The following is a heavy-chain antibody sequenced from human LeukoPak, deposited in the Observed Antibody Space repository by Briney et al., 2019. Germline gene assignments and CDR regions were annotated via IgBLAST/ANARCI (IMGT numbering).Heavy chain of an antibody. Sequence: PGGSLRLSCAASGFTFSDYYMSWIRQAPGKGLEWVSYISSSGSTKYYADSVKGRLTISRDNAKNSLDLQMNSLRAEDTAVYYCARIGGYSYGLAYLDYWGQGTLVTVSS. CDR2: ISSSGSTK. D-gene: IGHD5-18*01. CDR1: GFTFSDYY. J-gene: IGHJ4*02. CDR3: ARIGGYSYGLAYLDY. V-gene: IGHV3-11*01.